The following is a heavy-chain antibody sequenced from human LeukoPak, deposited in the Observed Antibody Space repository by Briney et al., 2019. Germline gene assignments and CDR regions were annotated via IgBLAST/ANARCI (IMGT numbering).Heavy chain of an antibody. J-gene: IGHJ4*02. Sequence: GGSLRLSCAASGFTFSSYWMSWVRQAPGKGLEWVANIKQDGSEKYYVDSVKGRFTISRDNAKNSLNLQMNSLRAEDTAVYYCARENYDFWSGSLDYWGQGTLVTVSS. CDR2: IKQDGSEK. D-gene: IGHD3-3*01. CDR1: GFTFSSYW. CDR3: ARENYDFWSGSLDY. V-gene: IGHV3-7*01.